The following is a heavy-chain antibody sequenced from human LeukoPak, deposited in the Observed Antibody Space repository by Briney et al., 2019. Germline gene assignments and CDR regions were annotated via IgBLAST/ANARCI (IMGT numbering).Heavy chain of an antibody. CDR1: GFTFNSYA. CDR2: ISSEGTFN. CDR3: ARAVVAASTPSDY. J-gene: IGHJ4*02. V-gene: IGHV3-30-3*01. Sequence: GGSLRLSCVGSGFTFNSYAFHWVRQAPGKGLEWVAVISSEGTFNYYADSGKGRFTISRDKSKKTLSLQMNSLKTEDTAVYYCARAVVAASTPSDYWGQGTLVTVSS. D-gene: IGHD2-15*01.